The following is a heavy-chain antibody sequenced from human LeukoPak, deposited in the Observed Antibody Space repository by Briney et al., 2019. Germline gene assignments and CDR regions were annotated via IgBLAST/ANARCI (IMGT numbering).Heavy chain of an antibody. CDR3: ARDDNWNPYYFDY. CDR1: GFTFGTYW. Sequence: GGSLRLSCGASGFTFGTYWMHWVRRAPGKGLVWDSGINSDGGTTTYADSVKGRFTISRDNSKNTLYLQMNSLRAEDTAVYYCARDDNWNPYYFDYWGQGTLVTVSS. J-gene: IGHJ4*02. V-gene: IGHV3-74*01. CDR2: INSDGGTT. D-gene: IGHD1-20*01.